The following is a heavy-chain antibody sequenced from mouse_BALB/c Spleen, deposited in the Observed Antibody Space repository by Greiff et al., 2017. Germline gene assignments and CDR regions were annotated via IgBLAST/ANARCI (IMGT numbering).Heavy chain of an antibody. V-gene: IGHV5-17*02. Sequence: EVKLMESGGGLVQPGGSRKLSCAASGFTFSSFGMHWVRQAPEKGLEWVAYISSGSSTIYYADTVKGRFTISRDNPKNTLFLQMTSLRSEDTAMYYCARSHYGSSPWFAYWGQGTLVTVSA. J-gene: IGHJ3*01. CDR3: ARSHYGSSPWFAY. D-gene: IGHD1-1*01. CDR2: ISSGSSTI. CDR1: GFTFSSFG.